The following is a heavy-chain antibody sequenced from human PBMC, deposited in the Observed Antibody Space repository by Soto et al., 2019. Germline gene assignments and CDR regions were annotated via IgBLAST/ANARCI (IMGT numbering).Heavy chain of an antibody. CDR1: GFTFSSYG. CDR2: IWYDGSNK. Sequence: GGSLRLSCAASGFTFSSYGMHWVRQAPGKGLEWVAVIWYDGSNKYYADSVKGRFTISRDNSKNTLYLQMNSPRAEDTAVYYCARDGHDFWSGYYLHLDYWGQGTLVTVSS. V-gene: IGHV3-33*01. D-gene: IGHD3-3*01. J-gene: IGHJ4*02. CDR3: ARDGHDFWSGYYLHLDY.